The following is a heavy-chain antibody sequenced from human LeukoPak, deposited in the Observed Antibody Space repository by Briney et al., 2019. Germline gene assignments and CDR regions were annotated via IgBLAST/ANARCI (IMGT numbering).Heavy chain of an antibody. CDR1: GFIFGKYW. Sequence: GGSLRLSCVVSGFIFGKYWMSWVRQVPGKGLEWVANIKLDGSEKNYVDSVKGRFTISRDNTKNSLYLQMNSLRAEDTAVFYCARDYPTGSYYVGFDYWGQGILVTVSS. CDR3: ARDYPTGSYYVGFDY. J-gene: IGHJ4*02. D-gene: IGHD1-26*01. CDR2: IKLDGSEK. V-gene: IGHV3-7*03.